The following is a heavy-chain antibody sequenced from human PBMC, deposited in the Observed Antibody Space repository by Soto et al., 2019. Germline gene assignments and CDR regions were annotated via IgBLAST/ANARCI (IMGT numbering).Heavy chain of an antibody. CDR1: GGTFSSYA. D-gene: IGHD2-2*01. CDR2: IIPIFGTA. Sequence: SVKVSCKASGGTFSSYAISWVRQAPGQGLEWMGRIIPIFGTANYAQKFQGRVTITADESTSTAYMELSSLRSEDTAVYYCASGDSHCSSTSCSDYWGQGTLVTVSS. J-gene: IGHJ4*02. CDR3: ASGDSHCSSTSCSDY. V-gene: IGHV1-69*13.